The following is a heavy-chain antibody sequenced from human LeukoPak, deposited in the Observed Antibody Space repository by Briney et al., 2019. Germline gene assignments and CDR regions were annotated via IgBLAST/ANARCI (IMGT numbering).Heavy chain of an antibody. CDR3: ARDSGWYPYYMDV. CDR1: GYTFTDYF. CDR2: INPKSGGT. Sequence: ASVKVSCKASGYTFTDYFMNWVRQAPGQGLEWMGWINPKSGGTVYAQKFQGRVTMTRDTSSSTAYMELSRLRFDDTVVYYCARDSGWYPYYMDVWGKGTTVTVSS. V-gene: IGHV1-2*02. J-gene: IGHJ6*03. D-gene: IGHD6-19*01.